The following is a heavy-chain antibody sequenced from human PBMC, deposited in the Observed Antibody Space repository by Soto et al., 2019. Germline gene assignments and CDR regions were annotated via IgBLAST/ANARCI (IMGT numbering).Heavy chain of an antibody. CDR3: ARGLRIPYYGMDV. D-gene: IGHD2-15*01. Sequence: PLETLSLTCAVYGGSFIGYYWICIRQPPGKGLEWIGEINHSGSTNYNPSLKSRVTISVDTSKNQFSLKLSSVTAADTAVYYCARGLRIPYYGMDVWGQGTTVTVSS. V-gene: IGHV4-34*01. CDR2: INHSGST. J-gene: IGHJ6*02. CDR1: GGSFIGYY.